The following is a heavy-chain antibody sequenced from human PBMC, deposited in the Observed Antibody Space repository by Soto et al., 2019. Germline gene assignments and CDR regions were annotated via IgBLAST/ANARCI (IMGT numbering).Heavy chain of an antibody. Sequence: GGSLRLSCAASGFTLSSYAMSWVRQAPGKGLEWVSSVSAGGDMTYYSDSVKGRFTISRDNSNNALFLQMNSLRAEDTALYYCARGDRGGSGSPASYYSSGLDVWGQGTTVTVPS. J-gene: IGHJ6*02. V-gene: IGHV3-23*01. D-gene: IGHD3-10*01. CDR3: ARGDRGGSGSPASYYSSGLDV. CDR1: GFTLSSYA. CDR2: VSAGGDMT.